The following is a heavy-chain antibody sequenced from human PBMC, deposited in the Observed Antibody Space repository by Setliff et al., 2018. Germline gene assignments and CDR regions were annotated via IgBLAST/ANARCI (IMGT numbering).Heavy chain of an antibody. CDR2: ISSSGAT. J-gene: IGHJ4*02. CDR1: DDSFYSDYYF. CDR3: ARPSGTGWPSPSYYLDY. Sequence: SETLSLTCSVSDDSFYSDYYFWGWIRQPPGKGLEWIATISSSGATNYNSSLKSRVTLSRDVAKRQFALNLRSVTAVDTAVYYCARPSGTGWPSPSYYLDYWGQGTQVTVSS. D-gene: IGHD6-19*01. V-gene: IGHV4-39*01.